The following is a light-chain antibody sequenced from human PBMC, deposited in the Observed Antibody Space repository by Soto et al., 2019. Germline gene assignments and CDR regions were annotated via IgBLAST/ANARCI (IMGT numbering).Light chain of an antibody. CDR1: QGIRNY. V-gene: IGKV1-27*01. CDR2: AAS. CDR3: QKYNSAPPNT. J-gene: IGKJ4*01. Sequence: DIQMTQSPSSLSASVGDRVTITCRASQGIRNYLAWYQQKAGKVPKLLIYAASTLQSGVPSRFSGSGSGTDFTLTISSLQPEDVATYYCQKYNSAPPNTFGGGTKVEIK.